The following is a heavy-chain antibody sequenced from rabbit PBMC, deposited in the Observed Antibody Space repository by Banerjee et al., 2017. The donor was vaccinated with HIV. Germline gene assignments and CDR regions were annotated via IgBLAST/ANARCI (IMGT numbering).Heavy chain of an antibody. CDR2: IYTSSGRT. CDR3: ARDLYAAISGDYSLTL. V-gene: IGHV1S45*01. Sequence: QEQLVESGGGLVQPEGSLTLTCKASGFDFSSSYYMCWVRQAPGKGLEWIACIYTSSGRTYYASWAKGRFTISKTSSTTVTLQMTSLTAADTATYFCARDLYAAISGDYSLTLWGPGTLVTVS. CDR1: GFDFSSSYY. D-gene: IGHD1-1*01. J-gene: IGHJ4*01.